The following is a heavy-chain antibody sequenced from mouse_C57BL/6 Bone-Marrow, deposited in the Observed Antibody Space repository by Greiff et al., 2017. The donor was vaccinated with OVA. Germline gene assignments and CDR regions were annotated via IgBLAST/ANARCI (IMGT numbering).Heavy chain of an antibody. CDR2: INPSSGYT. V-gene: IGHV1-7*01. Sequence: QVHVKQSGAELAKPGASVKLSCKASGYTFTSYWMHWVKQRPGQGLEWIGYINPSSGYTKYNQKFKDKATLTADKSSSTAYMQLSSLTYEDSAVYYCARGWLLLWYFDVWGTGTTVTVSS. D-gene: IGHD2-3*01. CDR1: GYTFTSYW. CDR3: ARGWLLLWYFDV. J-gene: IGHJ1*03.